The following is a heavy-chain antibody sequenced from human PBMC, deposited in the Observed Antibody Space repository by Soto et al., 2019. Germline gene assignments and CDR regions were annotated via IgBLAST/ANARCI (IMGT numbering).Heavy chain of an antibody. D-gene: IGHD2-15*01. CDR3: ATFAYPTDSGGRNNWFDP. Sequence: ASVKVSCKVSGYTLTELSMHWVRQAPGKGLEWVGGFDPEDGETIYAQKFQGRVTMTEDTSTDTAYMELSSLRSEDTAVYYCATFAYPTDSGGRNNWFDPWGQGTLVTVSS. CDR1: GYTLTELS. J-gene: IGHJ5*02. V-gene: IGHV1-24*01. CDR2: FDPEDGET.